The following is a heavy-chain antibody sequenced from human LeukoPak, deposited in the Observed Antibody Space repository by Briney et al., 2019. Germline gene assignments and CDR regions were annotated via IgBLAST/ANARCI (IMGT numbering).Heavy chain of an antibody. CDR3: ARATHYYDSSGYFYRKYYFDY. J-gene: IGHJ4*02. Sequence: SETLSLTCAVSGGSFSNYYWSWIRQPPGKGLEWIGEINHSGSTNYNPSLKSRVTISVDTSKNQFSLKLSSVTAADTAVYYCARATHYYDSSGYFYRKYYFDYWGQGTLVTVSS. CDR1: GGSFSNYY. V-gene: IGHV4-34*01. CDR2: INHSGST. D-gene: IGHD3-22*01.